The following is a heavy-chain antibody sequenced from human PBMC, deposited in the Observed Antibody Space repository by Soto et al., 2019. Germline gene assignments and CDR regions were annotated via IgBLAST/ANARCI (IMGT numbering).Heavy chain of an antibody. V-gene: IGHV1-3*01. J-gene: IGHJ4*02. D-gene: IGHD1-20*01. CDR1: GYTFTSYA. Sequence: QVQLVQSGAEVKKPGASVKVSCTASGYTFTSYAIHWVRQAPGQRLEWMGWVNAGNGNTKYSQKLQGRVTITRDTSASTAYMELSILRSEDTAVYYCARDVGYNWNLIDYWGQGTLVTGSS. CDR3: ARDVGYNWNLIDY. CDR2: VNAGNGNT.